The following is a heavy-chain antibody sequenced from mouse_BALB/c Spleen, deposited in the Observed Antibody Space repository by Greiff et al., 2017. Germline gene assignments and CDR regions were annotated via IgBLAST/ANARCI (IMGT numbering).Heavy chain of an antibody. Sequence: DVKLVESGGDLVKPGGSLKLSCAASGFTFSSYGMSWVRQTPDKRLELVATINSNGGSTYYPDSVKGRFTISRDNAKNTLYLQMSSLKSEDTAMYYCAREGYYYGSSPWFAYWGQGTLVTVSA. D-gene: IGHD1-1*01. CDR3: AREGYYYGSSPWFAY. J-gene: IGHJ3*01. CDR2: INSNGGST. V-gene: IGHV5-6-3*01. CDR1: GFTFSSYG.